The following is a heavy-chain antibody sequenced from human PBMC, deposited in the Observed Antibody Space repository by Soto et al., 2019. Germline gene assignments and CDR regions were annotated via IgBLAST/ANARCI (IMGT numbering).Heavy chain of an antibody. V-gene: IGHV3-21*01. CDR1: GFTFSSYS. CDR3: ARARIVGATTDYYYGMDV. Sequence: EVQLVESGGGLVKPGGSLRLSCAASGFTFSSYSMNWVRQAPGKGLEWVSSISSSSSYIYYADSVKGRFTISRDNAKNSLYLQMNSPRAEDTAVYYCARARIVGATTDYYYGMDVWGQGTTVTVSS. J-gene: IGHJ6*02. CDR2: ISSSSSYI. D-gene: IGHD1-26*01.